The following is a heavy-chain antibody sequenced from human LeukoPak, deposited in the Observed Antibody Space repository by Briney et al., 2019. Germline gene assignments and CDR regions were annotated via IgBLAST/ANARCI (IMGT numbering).Heavy chain of an antibody. Sequence: GASVKVSYKASGGTFSSYAISWVRQAPGQGLEWMGGIIPVFGTSNYAQKFQGRVTITADESTRTAYMELSSLRSEDTAVCYCARVTGGRYCSTTSCYMRGWFDPWGQGTLVTVSS. V-gene: IGHV1-69*13. CDR3: ARVTGGRYCSTTSCYMRGWFDP. CDR2: IIPVFGTS. D-gene: IGHD2-2*02. CDR1: GGTFSSYA. J-gene: IGHJ5*02.